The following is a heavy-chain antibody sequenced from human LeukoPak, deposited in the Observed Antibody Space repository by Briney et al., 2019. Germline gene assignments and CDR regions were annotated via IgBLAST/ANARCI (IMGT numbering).Heavy chain of an antibody. CDR1: GGSISSYF. J-gene: IGHJ6*03. CDR2: IYASGSA. Sequence: PSEALSLTCSVSGGSISSYFWSWIRQPAGKGLEWIGRIYASGSANHNRSLKSRVTMSVDTSKNQFSLRLSSVTAADTAVYYCARDLRASYYYYYMDVWGRGTTVTVSS. D-gene: IGHD5/OR15-5a*01. V-gene: IGHV4-4*07. CDR3: ARDLRASYYYYYMDV.